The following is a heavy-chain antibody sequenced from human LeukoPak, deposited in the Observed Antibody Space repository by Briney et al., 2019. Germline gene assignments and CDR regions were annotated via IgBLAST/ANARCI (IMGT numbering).Heavy chain of an antibody. V-gene: IGHV1-2*04. CDR3: ARSEPFGELPGPRFDP. Sequence: ASVKVSCKASGYTFTGYYMHWVRQAPGQGLEWMGWINPNSGGTNYAQKFQGWVTMTRDTSISTAYMELSRLRSDGTAVYYCARSEPFGELPGPRFDPWGQGTLVTVSS. CDR1: GYTFTGYY. D-gene: IGHD3-10*01. CDR2: INPNSGGT. J-gene: IGHJ5*02.